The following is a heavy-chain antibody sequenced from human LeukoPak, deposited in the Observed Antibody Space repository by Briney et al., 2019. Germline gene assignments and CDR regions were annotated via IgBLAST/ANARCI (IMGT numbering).Heavy chain of an antibody. Sequence: SVKVSCKASGGTFSSYAISWVRQAPGQGLEWMGGIIPIFGTANYAQKFQGRVTITTDESTSTAYMELSSLRSEDTAVYYCARGSIYDSSVPCAFDIWGQGTMVTVSS. V-gene: IGHV1-69*05. CDR1: GGTFSSYA. D-gene: IGHD3-22*01. CDR3: ARGSIYDSSVPCAFDI. J-gene: IGHJ3*02. CDR2: IIPIFGTA.